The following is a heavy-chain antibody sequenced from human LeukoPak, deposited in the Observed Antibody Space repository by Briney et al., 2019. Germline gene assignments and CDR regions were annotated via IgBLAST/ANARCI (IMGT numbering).Heavy chain of an antibody. J-gene: IGHJ4*02. D-gene: IGHD6-13*01. V-gene: IGHV1-69*05. Sequence: SVKVSCKASGGTFSSYAISWVRQAPGQGLEWMGGIIPIFGTANYAQKFQGRVTITTDESTSTAYMELSSLRSGDTAVYYCARDSPDSSRFDYWGQGTLVTVSS. CDR2: IIPIFGTA. CDR1: GGTFSSYA. CDR3: ARDSPDSSRFDY.